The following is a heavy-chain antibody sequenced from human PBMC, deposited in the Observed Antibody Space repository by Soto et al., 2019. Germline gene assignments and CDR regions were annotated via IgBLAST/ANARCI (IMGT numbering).Heavy chain of an antibody. CDR2: ISYDGSNK. Sequence: QVQLVESGGGVVQPGRSLRLSCAASGFTFSSYAMHWVRQAPGKGLEWVAVISYDGSNKYYADSVKGRFTISSDNSKNTLYLQMKSLRAEDTAVYYCARGGRGYSSSWYSSGSVYWGQGTLVTVSS. V-gene: IGHV3-30-3*01. J-gene: IGHJ4*02. CDR1: GFTFSSYA. CDR3: ARGGRGYSSSWYSSGSVY. D-gene: IGHD6-13*01.